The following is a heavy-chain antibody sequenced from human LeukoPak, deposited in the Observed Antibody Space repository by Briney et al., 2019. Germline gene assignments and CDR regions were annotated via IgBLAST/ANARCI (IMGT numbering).Heavy chain of an antibody. CDR3: ARIPILRNWFDP. J-gene: IGHJ5*02. V-gene: IGHV4-39*07. CDR1: GGSISSSSYY. CDR2: IYYSGST. Sequence: SETLSLTCTVSGGSISSSSYYWGWIRQPPGKGLEWIGSIYYSGSTYYNPSLKGRVTISVDTSKNQFSLKLSSVTAADTAVYYCARIPILRNWFDPWGQGALVTVSS.